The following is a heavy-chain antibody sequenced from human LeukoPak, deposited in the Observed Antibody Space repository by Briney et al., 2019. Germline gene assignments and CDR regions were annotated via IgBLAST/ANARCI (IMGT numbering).Heavy chain of an antibody. J-gene: IGHJ4*02. CDR3: ARVTRTSAQYFDY. CDR2: INPISGGT. Sequence: ASVKVSCKASGCTFTGYYINWVRQAPGQGLEWMGWINPISGGTYYAQKFQGRVTMTRDTSISTAYMEMSRLRSDDTAVYYCARVTRTSAQYFDYWGQGTLVTVSS. V-gene: IGHV1-2*02. CDR1: GCTFTGYY. D-gene: IGHD2-2*01.